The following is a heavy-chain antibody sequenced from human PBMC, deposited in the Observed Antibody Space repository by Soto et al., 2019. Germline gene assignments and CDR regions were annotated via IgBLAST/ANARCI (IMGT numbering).Heavy chain of an antibody. CDR2: ISAYNGNT. J-gene: IGHJ6*02. CDR1: GYTFTSYG. Sequence: ASVKVSCKASGYTFTSYGISWARQAPGQGLERMGWISAYNGNTNYVQKLQGRVTMTTDTSTSTAYMELSSLRSDDTAVYYCARLYCISTSCYLGMDVWGQGTTVTVSS. V-gene: IGHV1-18*01. D-gene: IGHD2-2*01. CDR3: ARLYCISTSCYLGMDV.